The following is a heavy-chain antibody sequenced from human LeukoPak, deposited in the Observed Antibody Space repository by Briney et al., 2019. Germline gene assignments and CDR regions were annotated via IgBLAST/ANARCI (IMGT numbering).Heavy chain of an antibody. CDR3: ARDKVSTGRIAVAGTGEFDY. CDR2: ISSSSGYI. V-gene: IGHV3-21*01. CDR1: GFTSSSYS. D-gene: IGHD6-19*01. Sequence: GGSLRPSCAASGFTSSSYSINCVRQAPGKGLECVSSISSSSGYIYYADSVKGRFTISRDNAKNSLYMQMNSLRAEDTAVYYCARDKVSTGRIAVAGTGEFDYWGQGTLVTVSS. J-gene: IGHJ4*02.